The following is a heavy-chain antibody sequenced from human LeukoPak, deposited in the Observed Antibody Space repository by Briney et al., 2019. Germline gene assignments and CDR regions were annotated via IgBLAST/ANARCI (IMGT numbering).Heavy chain of an antibody. J-gene: IGHJ4*02. Sequence: ASVKVSCKASGYTFINYGINWVRQAPGQGLEWMGWISAYNGNTNYAQSLQGRVTMTADTSTSTVYMEMRSLTSDDTAVYYCARDLDQYNGRFGGFGHDFWGQGTLVTVSS. V-gene: IGHV1-18*01. CDR2: ISAYNGNT. D-gene: IGHD3-10*01. CDR3: ARDLDQYNGRFGGFGHDF. CDR1: GYTFINYG.